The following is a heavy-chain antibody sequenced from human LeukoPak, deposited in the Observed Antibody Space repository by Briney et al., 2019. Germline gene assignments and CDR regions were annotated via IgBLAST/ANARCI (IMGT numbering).Heavy chain of an antibody. CDR2: IIPNSGGT. D-gene: IGHD3-3*01. V-gene: IGHV1-2*02. J-gene: IGHJ6*03. Sequence: GASVKVSCKASGYSFTSYDINWVRQAPGQGLEWMGWIIPNSGGTNYAQKFQRRVTMTRDTSISTAYMELSRLRSDDTAVYYCARGPEYRLRFLEWASPMDVWGKGTTVTVSS. CDR1: GYSFTSYD. CDR3: ARGPEYRLRFLEWASPMDV.